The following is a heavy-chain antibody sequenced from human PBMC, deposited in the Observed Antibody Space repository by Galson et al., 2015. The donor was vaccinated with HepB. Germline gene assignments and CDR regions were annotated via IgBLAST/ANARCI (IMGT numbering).Heavy chain of an antibody. CDR1: GFTFSSYG. Sequence: SLRLSCAASGFTFSSYGMHWVRQAPGKGLEWVAVISYDGSNKYYADSVKGRFTISRDNSKNTLYLQMNSLRAEDTAVYYCAKVRLLWFRESSKDAFDIWGQGTMVTVSS. D-gene: IGHD3-10*01. V-gene: IGHV3-30*18. J-gene: IGHJ3*02. CDR2: ISYDGSNK. CDR3: AKVRLLWFRESSKDAFDI.